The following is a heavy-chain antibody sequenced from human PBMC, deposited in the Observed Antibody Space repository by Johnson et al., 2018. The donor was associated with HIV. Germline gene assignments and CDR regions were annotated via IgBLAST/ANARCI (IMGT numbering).Heavy chain of an antibody. CDR2: ISGSVSTI. J-gene: IGHJ3*02. V-gene: IGHV3-11*04. CDR1: GFTFSDYF. CDR3: ARAQGDRGAYDAFDI. Sequence: VQLVESGGGLVQPGGSLRLSCAASGFTFSDYFMSWIRQAPGKGLQWVSYISGSVSTIYYADSVKGRFTISRDNAKNSLYLQMNSLRAEDTAVYYCARAQGDRGAYDAFDIWGQGTMVTVSS. D-gene: IGHD3-10*01.